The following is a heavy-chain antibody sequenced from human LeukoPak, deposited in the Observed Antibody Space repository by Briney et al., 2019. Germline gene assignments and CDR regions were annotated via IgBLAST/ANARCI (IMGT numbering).Heavy chain of an antibody. Sequence: SVKVSCKASGGTFSSYAISWVRQAPGQGLEWMGGIIPILGTANYAQKFQGRVTVTTDEFTSTAYMELSSLRSEDTAVYYCARAANSSSWYRNYYYMDVWGKGTTVTVSS. CDR2: IIPILGTA. CDR3: ARAANSSSWYRNYYYMDV. CDR1: GGTFSSYA. J-gene: IGHJ6*03. V-gene: IGHV1-69*05. D-gene: IGHD6-13*01.